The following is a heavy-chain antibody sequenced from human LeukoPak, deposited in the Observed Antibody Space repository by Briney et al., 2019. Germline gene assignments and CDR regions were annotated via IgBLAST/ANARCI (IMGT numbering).Heavy chain of an antibody. CDR3: ARASIAVAAPGGFDY. V-gene: IGHV3-53*01. J-gene: IGHJ4*02. CDR1: GFTVSSNY. D-gene: IGHD6-19*01. CDR2: IYSGGST. Sequence: GGSLRLSCAASGFTVSSNYMSWVRQAPGKGLEWVSVIYSGGSTYYADSVKGRFTISRDNSKNTLYLQMNGLRAEDTAVYYCARASIAVAAPGGFDYWGQGTLVTVSS.